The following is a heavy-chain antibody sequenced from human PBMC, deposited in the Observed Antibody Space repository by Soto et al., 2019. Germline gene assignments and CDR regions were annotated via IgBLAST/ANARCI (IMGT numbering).Heavy chain of an antibody. CDR1: KFSFSTYS. V-gene: IGHV3-21*01. CDR3: ARDSGTVTPGYFDY. D-gene: IGHD4-17*01. Sequence: GGSLRLSCAASKFSFSTYSMNWVRQAPGKGLEWVSSISSSSSYIYYADSVKGRFTISRDNAKSSLYLQVNSLRAEDMAVYFCARDSGTVTPGYFDYWGQGTLVTVSS. J-gene: IGHJ4*02. CDR2: ISSSSSYI.